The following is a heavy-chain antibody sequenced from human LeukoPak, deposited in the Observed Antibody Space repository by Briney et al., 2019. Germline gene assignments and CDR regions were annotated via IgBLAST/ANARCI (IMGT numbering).Heavy chain of an antibody. CDR3: ARDTGSSWSIDAFDI. CDR1: GGPISRHY. Sequence: SETLSLTCTGSGGPISRHYWSWIRQPPGKGLEWIGYIYYSGSTNYNPSLKSRVTISVDTSKNQFSLKLSSVTAADTAVYYCARDTGSSWSIDAFDIWGQGTMVTVSS. D-gene: IGHD6-13*01. CDR2: IYYSGST. J-gene: IGHJ3*02. V-gene: IGHV4-59*11.